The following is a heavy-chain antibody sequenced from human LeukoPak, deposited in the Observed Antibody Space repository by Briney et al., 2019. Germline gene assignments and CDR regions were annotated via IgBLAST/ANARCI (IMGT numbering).Heavy chain of an antibody. J-gene: IGHJ4*02. Sequence: GGSLRLACAASGFTLGGYWMTWLRQAPGKGLEWVANIKYDGSQKYYVDSVKGRFTISRDNAKSSLYLQMNSLNAEDTAVYYCARDSPEPGQFFDYWGQGTLVTVSS. V-gene: IGHV3-7*04. CDR3: ARDSPEPGQFFDY. CDR1: GFTLGGYW. D-gene: IGHD1-14*01. CDR2: IKYDGSQK.